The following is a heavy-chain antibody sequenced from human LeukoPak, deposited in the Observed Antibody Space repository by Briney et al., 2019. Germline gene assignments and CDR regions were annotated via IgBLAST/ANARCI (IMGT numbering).Heavy chain of an antibody. J-gene: IGHJ3*02. Sequence: GGSLRLSCAASGFTVSSNYMSWVRQAPGKGLEWVSVIYSGGSTYYADSVKGRFTISRDNSKNTLYLQMNSLRAEDTAVYYCARDPSLDSSGYTVQDAFDIWGQGTMVTVFS. CDR3: ARDPSLDSSGYTVQDAFDI. CDR2: IYSGGST. D-gene: IGHD3-22*01. V-gene: IGHV3-53*01. CDR1: GFTVSSNY.